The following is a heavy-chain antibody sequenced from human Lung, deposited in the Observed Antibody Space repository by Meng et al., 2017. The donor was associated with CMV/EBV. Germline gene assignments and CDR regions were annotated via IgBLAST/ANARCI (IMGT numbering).Heavy chain of an antibody. J-gene: IGHJ3*02. V-gene: IGHV1-18*01. Sequence: ASXXVSXKASGYTFTNYGLSWVRQAPGQGLEWMGWIRAYTVNTNYAQKFQGRVTMTADRFTDTAYMELRSLRSDDTAVYYCVRVRGQWELGDTYDIWGQGPMVTVSS. CDR2: IRAYTVNT. CDR1: GYTFTNYG. D-gene: IGHD1-26*01. CDR3: VRVRGQWELGDTYDI.